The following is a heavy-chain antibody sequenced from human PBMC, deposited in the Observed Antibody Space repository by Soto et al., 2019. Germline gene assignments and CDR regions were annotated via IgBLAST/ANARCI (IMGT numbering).Heavy chain of an antibody. J-gene: IGHJ4*02. CDR3: ASGNSDFFDY. V-gene: IGHV5-51*01. D-gene: IGHD1-26*01. CDR1: GYSFTSYW. Sequence: GESLKISCKCSGYSFTSYWIAWVRQMPGKGLEWMGIIYPGDAETRYSPSSQGQVTISADKSISTAYLQCSSLKASDAGMYYCASGNSDFFDYWGQGTLVTVSS. CDR2: IYPGDAET.